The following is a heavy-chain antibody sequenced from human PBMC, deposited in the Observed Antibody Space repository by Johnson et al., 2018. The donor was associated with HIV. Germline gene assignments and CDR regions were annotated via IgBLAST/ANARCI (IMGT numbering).Heavy chain of an antibody. V-gene: IGHV3-30-3*01. Sequence: QVQLVESGGGVVQPGRSLRLSCAASGFTFSRYPMHWIRQAPGEGLEWVALISDDGSSRYYADSVKGRFTISRDNSKNTLYLQMNSLRAEDTAVYYCASRYYDDNTYSDACDIWGKGTMVTVSS. J-gene: IGHJ3*02. CDR1: GFTFSRYP. CDR2: ISDDGSSR. D-gene: IGHD3-22*01. CDR3: ASRYYDDNTYSDACDI.